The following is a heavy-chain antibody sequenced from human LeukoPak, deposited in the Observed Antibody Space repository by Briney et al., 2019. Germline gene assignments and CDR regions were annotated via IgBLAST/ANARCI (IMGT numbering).Heavy chain of an antibody. V-gene: IGHV1-2*02. Sequence: ASVKVSCKAAGYTFTCYYMHWVRQAPGQGLEWMGWINPNSGGTNYAQKFQGRVTMTRDTSISTAYMELSRLRSDDTAVYYCARDDVDTLTGYSVTGLRYWGQGTLVTVSS. CDR3: ARDDVDTLTGYSVTGLRY. J-gene: IGHJ4*02. CDR1: GYTFTCYY. D-gene: IGHD3-9*01. CDR2: INPNSGGT.